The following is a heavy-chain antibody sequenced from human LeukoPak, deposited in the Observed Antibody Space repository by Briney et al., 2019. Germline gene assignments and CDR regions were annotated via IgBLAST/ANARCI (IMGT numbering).Heavy chain of an antibody. CDR3: AGIRIAAAAYY. CDR2: INHSGRT. CDR1: GGSFSVYY. D-gene: IGHD6-13*01. V-gene: IGHV4-34*01. J-gene: IGHJ4*02. Sequence: PSETLSLTCAVYGGSFSVYYWGCITQPPGKGLEWIGEINHSGRTNYNPSLKSRVTLSVDTSKNQFSLKLSSLTAADTAVYYCAGIRIAAAAYYWGQGTLVTVSS.